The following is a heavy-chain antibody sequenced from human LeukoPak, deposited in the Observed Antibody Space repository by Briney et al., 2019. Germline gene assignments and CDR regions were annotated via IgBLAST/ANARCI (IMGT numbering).Heavy chain of an antibody. CDR3: ARWHDSGRGDY. D-gene: IGHD3-10*01. Sequence: GEPLQISSKGFGYGFTIYWIGWGRPMPGKGREFMGILYPGDSDTRYSPSLQVQVTISADKSISTVYLQWSSLKASDTAMYSCARWHDSGRGDYWGQGTLVTVSS. CDR1: GYGFTIYW. J-gene: IGHJ4*02. V-gene: IGHV5-51*01. CDR2: LYPGDSDT.